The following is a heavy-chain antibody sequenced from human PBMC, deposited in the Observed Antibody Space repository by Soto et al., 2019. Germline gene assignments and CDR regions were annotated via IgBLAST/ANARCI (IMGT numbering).Heavy chain of an antibody. CDR2: FDPEDGET. CDR3: ATSPRITIFGVVISHRNELYQFDP. Sequence: ASVKVSCKVSGYTLTELSMHWVRQAPGKGLEWMGGFDPEDGETIYAQKFQGRVTMTEDTSTDTAYMELSSLRSEDTAVYYCATSPRITIFGVVISHRNELYQFDPWGQGTLVTVSS. D-gene: IGHD3-3*01. V-gene: IGHV1-24*01. J-gene: IGHJ5*02. CDR1: GYTLTELS.